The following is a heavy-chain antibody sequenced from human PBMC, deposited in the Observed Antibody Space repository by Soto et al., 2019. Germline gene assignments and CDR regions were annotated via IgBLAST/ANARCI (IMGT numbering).Heavy chain of an antibody. CDR2: IIPIFGTA. CDR1: GGTFSSYA. CDR3: ARASSYYYDSSGYPVRYFDY. V-gene: IGHV1-69*13. D-gene: IGHD3-22*01. Sequence: SVKVSCKASGGTFSSYAISWVRQAPGQGLEWMGGIIPIFGTANYAQKFQGRVTITADESTSTAYMELSSLRSEDTAVYYCARASSYYYDSSGYPVRYFDYWGQGTLVTVSS. J-gene: IGHJ4*01.